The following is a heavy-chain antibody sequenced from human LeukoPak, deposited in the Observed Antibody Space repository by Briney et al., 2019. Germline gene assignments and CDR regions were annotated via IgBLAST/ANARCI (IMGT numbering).Heavy chain of an antibody. V-gene: IGHV3-11*04. Sequence: GGSLRLSCAASGFTFSDYYMSWIRQAPGKGLEWVSYISSSGSTIYYADSVKDRFTISRDNAKNSLYLQMNSLRAEDTAVYYCARENNVVVIAYPPFDYWGQGTLVTVSS. CDR2: ISSSGSTI. J-gene: IGHJ4*02. CDR1: GFTFSDYY. D-gene: IGHD2-21*01. CDR3: ARENNVVVIAYPPFDY.